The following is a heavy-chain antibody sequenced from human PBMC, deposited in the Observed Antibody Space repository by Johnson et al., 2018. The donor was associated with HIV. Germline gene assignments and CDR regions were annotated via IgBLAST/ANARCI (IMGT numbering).Heavy chain of an antibody. CDR3: ARDHLSSRGAFSFDI. D-gene: IGHD6-13*01. J-gene: IGHJ3*02. CDR2: IASSDSPI. V-gene: IGHV3-11*01. Sequence: QVQLVESGGGVVQPGRSLRLSCAASGFTFSDYYMSWIRQAPGKGLEWVSYIASSDSPIYYADSVKGRFTISRDNAKNSLYLQMNSLRAEDTALYYCARDHLSSRGAFSFDIWGQGTMVIVSS. CDR1: GFTFSDYY.